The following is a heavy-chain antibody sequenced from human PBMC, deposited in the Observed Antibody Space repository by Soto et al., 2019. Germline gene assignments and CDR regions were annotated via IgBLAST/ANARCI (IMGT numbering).Heavy chain of an antibody. CDR1: GFTFANYG. Sequence: GGSLRLSCAASGFTFANYGMTWVRQAPGMGLEWVSSFPRSGGNTYYADSVKGRFTISRDDSKSTLFLQMNSLRADDTAVYYCARVNLRTYGNYFDYWGQGTPVTVSS. CDR3: ARVNLRTYGNYFDY. CDR2: FPRSGGNT. D-gene: IGHD1-1*01. J-gene: IGHJ4*02. V-gene: IGHV3-23*01.